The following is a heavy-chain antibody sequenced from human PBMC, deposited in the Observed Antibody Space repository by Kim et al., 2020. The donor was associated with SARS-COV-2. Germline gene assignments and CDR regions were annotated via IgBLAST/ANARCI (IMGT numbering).Heavy chain of an antibody. D-gene: IGHD3-10*01. Sequence: GGSLRLSCAASGFTFSNAWMSWVRQAPGKGLEWVGRIKSKTDGGTTDYAAPVKGRFTISRDDSKNTLYLQMNSLKTEDTAVYYCTTDRPTRAITMVRNAYYYYGMDVWGQGTTVTVSS. CDR3: TTDRPTRAITMVRNAYYYYGMDV. J-gene: IGHJ6*02. V-gene: IGHV3-15*01. CDR1: GFTFSNAW. CDR2: IKSKTDGGTT.